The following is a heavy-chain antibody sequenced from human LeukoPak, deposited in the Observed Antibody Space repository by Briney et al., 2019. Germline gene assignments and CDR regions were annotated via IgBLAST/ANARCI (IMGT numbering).Heavy chain of an antibody. V-gene: IGHV3-21*01. CDR2: ISSSSSYI. Sequence: GGALRLSCAASGFTFSSYSMNWVRQAPGKGLEWVSSISSSSSYIYYADSVKGRFTISRDNAKNSLYLQMNSLSAEDTAVYYCARDHRVTTGQFGYWGQGTLVTVSS. D-gene: IGHD4-17*01. CDR1: GFTFSSYS. J-gene: IGHJ4*02. CDR3: ARDHRVTTGQFGY.